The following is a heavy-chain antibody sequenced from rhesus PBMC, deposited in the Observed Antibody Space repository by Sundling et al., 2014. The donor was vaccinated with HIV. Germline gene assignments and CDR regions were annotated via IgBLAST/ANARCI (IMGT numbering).Heavy chain of an antibody. CDR2: IWYDGSKI. Sequence: EVQLVESGGGLVQPGGSLRLSCAASGFTFSSFGLHWVRQAPGKGLEWVAVIWYDGSKIYYADSVKDRFTISRDNSKNILYLQMNNLKLEDTAVYYCARDGSGVIPEYYFDYWGQGVLVTVSS. CDR1: GFTFSSFG. D-gene: IGHD3-22*01. V-gene: IGHV3-54*02. J-gene: IGHJ4*01. CDR3: ARDGSGVIPEYYFDY.